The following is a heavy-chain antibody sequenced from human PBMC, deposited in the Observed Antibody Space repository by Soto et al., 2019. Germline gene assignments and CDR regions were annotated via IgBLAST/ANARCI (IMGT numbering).Heavy chain of an antibody. CDR1: GGSISSSSYY. Sequence: SETLSLTCTVSGGSISSSSYYWGWIRQPPGKGLEWIGSIYYSGSTYYNPSLKSRVTISVDTSKNQFSLKLSSVTAADTAVYYCARDGPYYDSSGDGFDPWGQGTLVTVSS. J-gene: IGHJ5*02. CDR3: ARDGPYYDSSGDGFDP. CDR2: IYYSGST. V-gene: IGHV4-39*07. D-gene: IGHD3-22*01.